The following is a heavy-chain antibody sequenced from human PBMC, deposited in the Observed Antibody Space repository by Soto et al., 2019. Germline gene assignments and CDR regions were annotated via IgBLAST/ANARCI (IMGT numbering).Heavy chain of an antibody. Sequence: RASVKVSCKASGGTFSSYAISWVRQAPGQGLEWMGGIIPIFGTANYAQKFQGRVTITADESTSTAYMELSSLRSEDTAVYYCARDRVVVPAARYYYYYYGMDVWGQGTTVTVSS. V-gene: IGHV1-69*13. D-gene: IGHD2-2*01. J-gene: IGHJ6*02. CDR1: GGTFSSYA. CDR2: IIPIFGTA. CDR3: ARDRVVVPAARYYYYYYGMDV.